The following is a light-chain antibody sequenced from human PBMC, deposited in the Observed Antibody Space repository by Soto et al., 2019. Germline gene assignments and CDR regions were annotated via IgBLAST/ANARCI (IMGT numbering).Light chain of an antibody. J-gene: IGKJ4*01. CDR2: DAS. CDR1: QTVRNNY. CDR3: QQFSSYPLT. V-gene: IGKV3-20*01. Sequence: EIVLTQSPGTLSLSPGERATLSCRASQTVRNNYVGWYQQKPGQAPRLLIYDASSRATGIPDRFSGGGSGNDFTLPISRLEPEDFAVYYCQQFSSYPLTFGGGTKVDIK.